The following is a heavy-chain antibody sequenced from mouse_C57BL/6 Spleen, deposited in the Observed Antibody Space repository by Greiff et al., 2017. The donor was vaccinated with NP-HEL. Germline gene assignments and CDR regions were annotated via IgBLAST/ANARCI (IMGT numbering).Heavy chain of an antibody. D-gene: IGHD3-1*01. CDR3: ARYIRADAMDY. CDR1: GFTFTDYY. J-gene: IGHJ4*01. V-gene: IGHV7-3*01. Sequence: EVQRVESGGGLVQPGGSLSLSCAASGFTFTDYYMSWVRQPPGQALEWLGFIRNKANGYTTEYSASVKGRFTISRDNSQSILYLQMNALRAEDSATYCCARYIRADAMDYWGQGTSVTVSS. CDR2: IRNKANGYTT.